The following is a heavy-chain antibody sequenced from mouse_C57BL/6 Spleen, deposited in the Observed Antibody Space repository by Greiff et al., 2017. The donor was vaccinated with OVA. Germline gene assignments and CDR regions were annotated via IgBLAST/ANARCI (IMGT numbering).Heavy chain of an antibody. V-gene: IGHV10-1*01. CDR3: VRGAYYSNYYYAMDY. D-gene: IGHD2-5*01. CDR1: GFSFNTYA. J-gene: IGHJ4*01. CDR2: IRSKSNNYAT. Sequence: EVKLVESGGGLVQPTGSLKLSCAASGFSFNTYAMNWVRQAPGKGLEWVARIRSKSNNYATYYADSVKDRFTISRDDSESMLYLQMNNLKTEDTAMYYGVRGAYYSNYYYAMDYWGQGTSVTVSS.